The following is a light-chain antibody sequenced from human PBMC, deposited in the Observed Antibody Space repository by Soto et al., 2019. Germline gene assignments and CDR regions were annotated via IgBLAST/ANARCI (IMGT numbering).Light chain of an antibody. CDR1: HNVDIY. Sequence: EVVLTQSPDILSLSPGERATLSCRTSHNVDIYVAWYQQKPGQAPRLLIYDASNRVTGIPTRFSGSGSGTDFTLNISSLEPEDFAVYYCQQRKHWPPLNFGGGTKVEIK. V-gene: IGKV3-11*01. CDR3: QQRKHWPPLN. CDR2: DAS. J-gene: IGKJ4*01.